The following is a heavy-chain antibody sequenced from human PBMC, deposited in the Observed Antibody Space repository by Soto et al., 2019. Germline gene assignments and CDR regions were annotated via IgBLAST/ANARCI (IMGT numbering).Heavy chain of an antibody. V-gene: IGHV3-11*05. CDR2: ISGSRSYT. J-gene: IGHJ4*02. D-gene: IGHD1-1*01. CDR3: VGDPITGPHYFDY. CDR1: GFTFSDYY. Sequence: QVQLVESGGGLVKPGGSLRLSCAASGFTFSDYYMSWIRQAPGKGLEWVSYISGSRSYTNYAASVKGRFTISRDNAKNSLYLQMSSLRAEDTAVYYCVGDPITGPHYFDYWGQGTLVTVSS.